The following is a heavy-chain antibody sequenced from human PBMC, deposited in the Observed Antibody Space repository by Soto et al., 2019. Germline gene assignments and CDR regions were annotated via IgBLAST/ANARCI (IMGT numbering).Heavy chain of an antibody. CDR2: IIPIFGTA. CDR3: ALYYGDPYYFDF. D-gene: IGHD4-17*01. Sequence: SVKVSCKASGDTFSSYAISWVRQAPGQGLEWMGGIIPIFGTANYAQKFQGRVTITADESTSTAYMVLSSLRSEDTAVYYCALYYGDPYYFDFWGQGTLVTVSS. CDR1: GDTFSSYA. V-gene: IGHV1-69*13. J-gene: IGHJ4*02.